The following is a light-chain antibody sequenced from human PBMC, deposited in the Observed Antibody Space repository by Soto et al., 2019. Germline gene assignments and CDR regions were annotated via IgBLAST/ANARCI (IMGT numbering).Light chain of an antibody. CDR2: GAS. CDR3: QQYNNWPPYT. J-gene: IGKJ2*01. CDR1: QSVSSN. V-gene: IGKV3-15*01. Sequence: EIVMTQSPATLSVSPGERATLSCRASQSVSSNLAWYQQKPGQAPRLLIYGASTRANGIPARFSGSGSGTEFTLTISSLQSEDCAVYYCQQYNNWPPYTFRQGTKLEIK.